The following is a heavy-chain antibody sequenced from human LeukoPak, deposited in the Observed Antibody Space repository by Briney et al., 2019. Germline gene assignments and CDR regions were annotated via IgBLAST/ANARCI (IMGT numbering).Heavy chain of an antibody. Sequence: PSETLSLTCTVSGYSISSSSYYWGWIRQPPGKGLEWIGSIYYSGSTYYNPSLKSRVTISVDTSKNQFSLKLSSVTAADTAVYYCARGFSSSSWEFDYWGQGTLVTVSS. J-gene: IGHJ4*02. CDR2: IYYSGST. CDR3: ARGFSSSSWEFDY. D-gene: IGHD6-13*01. V-gene: IGHV4-39*07. CDR1: GYSISSSSYY.